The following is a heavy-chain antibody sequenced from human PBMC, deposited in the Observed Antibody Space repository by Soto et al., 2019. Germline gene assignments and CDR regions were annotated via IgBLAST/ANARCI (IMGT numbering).Heavy chain of an antibody. J-gene: IGHJ6*02. D-gene: IGHD1-26*01. CDR3: ARTRYSGSYYGGYYYYYGMDV. V-gene: IGHV4-39*01. Sequence: SETLSLTCTVSGGSISSSSYYWGWIRQPPGKGLEWIGSIYYSGSTYYNPSLKSRVTISVDTSKNQFSLKLSSVTAADTAVYYCARTRYSGSYYGGYYYYYGMDVWGQGTTVTAP. CDR2: IYYSGST. CDR1: GGSISSSSYY.